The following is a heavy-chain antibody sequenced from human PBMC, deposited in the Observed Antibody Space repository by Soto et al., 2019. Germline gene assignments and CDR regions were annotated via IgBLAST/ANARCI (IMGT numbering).Heavy chain of an antibody. CDR2: IIGSGGST. V-gene: IGHV3-23*01. CDR1: GFTFNSYA. J-gene: IGHJ5*02. D-gene: IGHD3-16*02. Sequence: GGSLRLSCAASGFTFNSYAMSWVRQAPGKGLEWVSTIIGSGGSTYYADSVKGRFSVSRDNSKNTLYLQMNSLRAEDTAVYYCARSSGGVFGIIIEGSNWLAPWGQGSLVTVSS. CDR3: ARSSGGVFGIIIEGSNWLAP.